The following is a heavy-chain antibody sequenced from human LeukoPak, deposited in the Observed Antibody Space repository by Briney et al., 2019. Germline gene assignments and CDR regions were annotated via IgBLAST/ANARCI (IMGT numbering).Heavy chain of an antibody. D-gene: IGHD3-16*01. J-gene: IGHJ4*02. CDR1: GFRFSSYS. Sequence: GGSLRLSCASSGFRFSSYSMNWVRQAPGKGLEWVSDISHTGSTMSYADSVKGRFTISRDNAKNSLYLQLNSLRAEDTAVYYCARDYGGIVLGGVEGYWGQGILVTVSS. CDR3: ARDYGGIVLGGVEGY. CDR2: ISHTGSTM. V-gene: IGHV3-48*04.